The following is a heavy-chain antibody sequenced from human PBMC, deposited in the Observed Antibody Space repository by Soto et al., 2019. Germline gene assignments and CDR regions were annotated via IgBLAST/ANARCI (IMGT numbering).Heavy chain of an antibody. CDR2: IDYNVVP. J-gene: IGHJ4*02. V-gene: IGHV4-39*01. Sequence: PSETLSLTCTVSCGSIYRSVYSCGWIRQPPGRGLSLIGNIDYNVVPYSNPSLKSLVTISRDTSKNQFSLKLTSVTAADTALYYGGKVLVGATGHTDSESGGPGTLVNVSS. D-gene: IGHD2-15*01. CDR3: GKVLVGATGHTDSES. CDR1: CGSIYRSVYS.